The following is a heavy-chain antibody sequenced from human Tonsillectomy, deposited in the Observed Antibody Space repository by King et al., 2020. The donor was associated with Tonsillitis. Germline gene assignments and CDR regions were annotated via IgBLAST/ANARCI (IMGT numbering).Heavy chain of an antibody. J-gene: IGHJ5*02. D-gene: IGHD2-21*01. CDR2: SYYSVST. CDR3: ARQTSLFLGFDP. CDR1: GGSISSYY. Sequence: VQLQESGPGLVKPSETLSLTCTVSGGSISSYYWSWIRQPPGKGLEWIGFSYYSVSTNYNPSLKSRVIISVDTSKNQFSLKLSSVTAADTAVYYCARQTSLFLGFDPWGQGTLVTVSS. V-gene: IGHV4-59*08.